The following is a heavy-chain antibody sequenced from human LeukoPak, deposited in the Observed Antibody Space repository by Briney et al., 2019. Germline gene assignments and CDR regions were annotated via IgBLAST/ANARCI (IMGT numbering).Heavy chain of an antibody. D-gene: IGHD2-2*01. J-gene: IGHJ4*02. Sequence: SETLSLTCTVSGYSISSGYYWGWIRQPPGKGLEWIGSIYHSGSTYYNPSLKSRVTISVDTSKNQFSLELSSVTTADTAVYYCTREDCSSTSCYPFDYWGQGTLVTVSS. V-gene: IGHV4-38-2*02. CDR3: TREDCSSTSCYPFDY. CDR1: GYSISSGYY. CDR2: IYHSGST.